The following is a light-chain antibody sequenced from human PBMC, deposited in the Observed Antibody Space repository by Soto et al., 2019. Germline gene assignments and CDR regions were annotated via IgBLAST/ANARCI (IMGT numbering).Light chain of an antibody. CDR3: SSYAGSNNLI. CDR1: SSDVGDYNY. Sequence: QSVLTQPPSASGSPGQSVTISCTGTSSDVGDYNYVSWYQQHPGKAPKLMIYMVSQRPSGVPDRFSGSKSGNTASLTVSGLQAEDEADYYCSSYAGSNNLIFGGGTKVTVL. J-gene: IGLJ2*01. CDR2: MVS. V-gene: IGLV2-8*01.